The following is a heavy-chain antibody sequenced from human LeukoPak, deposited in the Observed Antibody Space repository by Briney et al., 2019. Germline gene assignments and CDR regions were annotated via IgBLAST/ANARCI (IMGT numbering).Heavy chain of an antibody. CDR1: GFTFDDYA. CDR2: ISWNSGSI. Sequence: GRSLRLSCAASGFTFDDYAMHWVRQAPGKGLEWVSGISWNSGSIGYADSVKGRFTISRDNAKNTVYLQMNSLRVDDTAIYYCTRAITYFYGSVTYDWFDSWGQGTRVTVSS. V-gene: IGHV3-9*01. CDR3: TRAITYFYGSVTYDWFDS. D-gene: IGHD3-10*01. J-gene: IGHJ5*01.